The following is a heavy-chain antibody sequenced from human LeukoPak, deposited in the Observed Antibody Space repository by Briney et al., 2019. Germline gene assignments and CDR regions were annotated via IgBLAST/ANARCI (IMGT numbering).Heavy chain of an antibody. Sequence: GGSQRLSCAASGFTFSSYGMHWVRQAPGKGLEWVAVIWYDGSNKYYADSVKGRFTISRDNSKNTLYLQMNSLRAEDTAVYYCAKTVVTPEGDKSFDYWGQGTLVTVSS. V-gene: IGHV3-33*06. CDR2: IWYDGSNK. CDR3: AKTVVTPEGDKSFDY. CDR1: GFTFSSYG. J-gene: IGHJ4*02. D-gene: IGHD4-23*01.